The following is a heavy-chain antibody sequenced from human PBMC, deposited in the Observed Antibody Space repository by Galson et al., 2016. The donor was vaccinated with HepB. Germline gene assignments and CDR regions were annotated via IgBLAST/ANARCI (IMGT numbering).Heavy chain of an antibody. J-gene: IGHJ6*03. V-gene: IGHV4-61*01. Sequence: SETLSLTCSVSGGSGSSGSYYWHWIRQSPGKGLEWIGYVSYSGSTYYNPSLKSRVTFSVDTSKNQFSLRLNSVTTADTAVYYCVRLGTKDDYYHYLDVWGKGTTVAVSS. CDR2: VSYSGST. CDR1: GGSGSSGSYY. CDR3: VRLGTKDDYYHYLDV. D-gene: IGHD2-2*01.